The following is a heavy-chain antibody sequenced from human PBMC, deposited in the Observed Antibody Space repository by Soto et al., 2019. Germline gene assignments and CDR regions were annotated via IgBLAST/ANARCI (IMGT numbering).Heavy chain of an antibody. CDR3: AKRSGYGDYGDY. V-gene: IGHV3-30*18. D-gene: IGHD4-17*01. J-gene: IGHJ4*02. CDR1: GFSFSRSG. CDR2: ISSDGSNN. Sequence: QVQLVESGGDVVQPGRSQRLSCAASGFSFSRSGMHWVRQAPGKGLEWVAVISSDGSNNYYADSVKGRFTISRDNSRNTLYLQMNSLRAEDTAVYYCAKRSGYGDYGDYWGQGTLVTVSS.